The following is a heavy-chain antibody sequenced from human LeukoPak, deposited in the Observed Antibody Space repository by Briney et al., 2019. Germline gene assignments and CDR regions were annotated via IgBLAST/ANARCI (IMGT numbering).Heavy chain of an antibody. J-gene: IGHJ4*02. CDR1: GYRFTSYW. CDR2: IHPGEYER. CDR3: ARRSSGYDY. V-gene: IGHV5-51*01. D-gene: IGHD5-12*01. Sequence: GDSLKISCKASGYRFTSYWIGWVRQMPGKGLEWMGVIHPGEYERRYSPSFEGQVTISADKSISTAYMQWSSLKASDTAMYYCARRSSGYDYWGQGTLVTVSS.